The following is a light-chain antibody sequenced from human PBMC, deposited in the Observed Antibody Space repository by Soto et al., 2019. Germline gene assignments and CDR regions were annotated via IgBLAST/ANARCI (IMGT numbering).Light chain of an antibody. CDR2: EVS. J-gene: IGLJ1*01. CDR3: RSYSISTAYL. V-gene: IGLV2-14*01. Sequence: QTARTHHASLSGSPGQSITISCTGTSSDVGGYDYVSWYQLHPGKAPKLMVFEVSNRPSGVSYRFSGSKSGNTASLTISGLQAEDEADYFCRSYSISTAYLFGTGTKVTVL. CDR1: SSDVGGYDY.